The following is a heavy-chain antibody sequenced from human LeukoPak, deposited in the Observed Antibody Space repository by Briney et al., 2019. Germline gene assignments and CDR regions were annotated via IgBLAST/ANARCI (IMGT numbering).Heavy chain of an antibody. CDR2: IRYDGSNK. CDR1: GFSFSSHG. Sequence: GGSLRLSCAASGFSFSSHGMHWVRQAPGKGLEWVAFIRYDGSNKYYADSVKGRFTISRDNSKNTLYLQMNSLRAEDTAVYYCAKDRVVPAANYFDYWGQGTLVTVSS. J-gene: IGHJ4*02. CDR3: AKDRVVPAANYFDY. V-gene: IGHV3-30*02. D-gene: IGHD2-2*01.